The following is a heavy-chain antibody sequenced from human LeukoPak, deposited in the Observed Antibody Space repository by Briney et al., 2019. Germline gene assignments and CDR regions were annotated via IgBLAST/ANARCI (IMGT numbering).Heavy chain of an antibody. V-gene: IGHV4-59*12. CDR1: GGSISSYY. CDR3: ARGFKGGLTGYYSFDY. CDR2: IYYSGST. Sequence: PSETLSLTCTVSGGSISSYYWSWIRQPPGKGLEWIGYIYYSGSTNYNPSLKSRVTISVDRSKNQFSLKLSSVTAADTAVYYCARGFKGGLTGYYSFDYWGQGTLVTVSS. J-gene: IGHJ4*02. D-gene: IGHD3-9*01.